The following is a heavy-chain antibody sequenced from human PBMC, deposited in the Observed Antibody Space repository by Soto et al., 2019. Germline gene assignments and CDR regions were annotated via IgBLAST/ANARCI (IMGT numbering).Heavy chain of an antibody. CDR1: GGYISNSY. CDR2: IYSSGST. D-gene: IGHD3-10*01. V-gene: IGHV4-59*08. Sequence: QVQLQESGPGLVRPSETLSLTCTVSGGYISNSYWSWIRQSPGKGLEWIGYIYSSGSTNYNPSLKSRVTISIDTSKNQFSLKLSSLSAADTALYYCARHSPPFFYGSGPWDVWGQGTTVTVSS. J-gene: IGHJ6*02. CDR3: ARHSPPFFYGSGPWDV.